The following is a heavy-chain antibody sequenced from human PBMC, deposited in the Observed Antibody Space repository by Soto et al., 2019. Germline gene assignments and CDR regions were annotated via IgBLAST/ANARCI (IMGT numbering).Heavy chain of an antibody. CDR1: GGTFSSYA. CDR3: ARSSGSGSPHPHFDY. V-gene: IGHV1-69*12. D-gene: IGHD3-10*01. J-gene: IGHJ4*02. Sequence: QVQLVQTGAEVKMPGSSVKVSCKASGGTFSSYAISWVRQAPGQGLEWMGGIIPIFGTANYAQKFQGRVMITADESARTAYMELSSLRSEDTAVYYCARSSGSGSPHPHFDYWGQGTLVTVSS. CDR2: IIPIFGTA.